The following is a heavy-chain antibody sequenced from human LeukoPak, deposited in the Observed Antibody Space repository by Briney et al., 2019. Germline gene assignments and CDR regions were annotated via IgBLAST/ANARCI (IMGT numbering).Heavy chain of an antibody. D-gene: IGHD1-26*01. CDR2: IYYSGST. CDR3: ARAAYSGSYHSDY. V-gene: IGHV4-61*01. CDR1: GGSVNSGSYY. J-gene: IGHJ4*02. Sequence: SETLSLTCTVSGGSVNSGSYYWNWLRQPPGKGLEWVGYIYYSGSTNYNPSLKSRVTISVDTSKNQFSLKLSSVTAADTAVYYCARAAYSGSYHSDYWGQGTLVTVSS.